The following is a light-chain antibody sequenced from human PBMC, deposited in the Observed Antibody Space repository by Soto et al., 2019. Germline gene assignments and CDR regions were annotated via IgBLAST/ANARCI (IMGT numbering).Light chain of an antibody. CDR2: LNSDGSH. CDR3: QTWGTGLLV. CDR1: SGHSSYA. Sequence: QLVLTQSPSASASLGASVKLTCTLSSGHSSYAIAWHQQQPEKGPRYLMKLNSDGSHSKGDGIPDRFSGSSSGAERYLTISSLQSEDEADYYCQTWGTGLLVCGGGTKVTVL. J-gene: IGLJ3*02. V-gene: IGLV4-69*01.